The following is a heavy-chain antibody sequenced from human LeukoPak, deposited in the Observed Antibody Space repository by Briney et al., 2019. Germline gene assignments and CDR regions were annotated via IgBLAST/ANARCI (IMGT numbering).Heavy chain of an antibody. V-gene: IGHV3-30-3*01. D-gene: IGHD5-12*01. CDR2: ISYDGSNK. J-gene: IGHJ4*02. CDR1: GFTFSSYA. Sequence: GRSLRLSCAASGFTFSSYAMHWVRQAPGKGLEWVAVISYDGSNKYYADSVKGRFTISRDNSKNTLYLQMNSLRAEDTAVYYCATNRGYDYLYWGQGTLVTVSS. CDR3: ATNRGYDYLY.